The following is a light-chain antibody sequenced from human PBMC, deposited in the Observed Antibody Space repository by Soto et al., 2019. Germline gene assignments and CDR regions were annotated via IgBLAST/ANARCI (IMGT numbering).Light chain of an antibody. CDR1: QSISSW. CDR3: QQYNSYEWT. J-gene: IGKJ1*01. V-gene: IGKV1-5*01. CDR2: DAS. Sequence: DIQMTQSPSTLSASVGDRVTITCRASQSISSWLAWYQQKPGKVPKLLIYDASSLESGVPSRFSGSGSGTEFTLTISSLQPDDFATYYCQQYNSYEWTFGQGTKVDIK.